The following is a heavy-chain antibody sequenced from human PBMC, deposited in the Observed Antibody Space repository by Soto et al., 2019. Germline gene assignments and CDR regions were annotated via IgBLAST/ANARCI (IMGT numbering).Heavy chain of an antibody. V-gene: IGHV1-18*04. Sequence: ASVKVSCKASGYTFDTFGINWVRQAPGQGLERMGWISTYNGNTNIAQKFQGRVAMTTDTSTTTAYMELRSLRSDDTALYYCEKDGGYDVLIEYYQGWFDAWGQGTLVTVSS. CDR3: EKDGGYDVLIEYYQGWFDA. J-gene: IGHJ5*02. CDR2: ISTYNGNT. CDR1: GYTFDTFG. D-gene: IGHD3-9*01.